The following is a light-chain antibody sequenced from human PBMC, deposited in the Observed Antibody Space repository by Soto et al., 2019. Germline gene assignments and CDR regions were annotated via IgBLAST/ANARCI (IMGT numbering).Light chain of an antibody. CDR1: NGDVGGYDF. Sequence: QSALTQPRSVSGSPGQSVTLFCTGTNGDVGGYDFVYWYQQNPGKALSNMIFHVSQRTSGVPDRFSGSKSGNTASLTISGLQGEDEADYYCCSYCGIYTWVFGGGTELSVL. CDR3: CSYCGIYTWV. J-gene: IGLJ3*02. CDR2: HVS. V-gene: IGLV2-11*01.